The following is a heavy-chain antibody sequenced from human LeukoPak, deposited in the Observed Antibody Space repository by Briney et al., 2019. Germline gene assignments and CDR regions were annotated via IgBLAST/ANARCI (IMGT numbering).Heavy chain of an antibody. J-gene: IGHJ4*02. Sequence: SETLSLTCAVYGGSFSGYYWSWIRQPPGKGLEWIGEINHSGSTNYNPSLKSRVTISVDTSKNQFSLKLSSVTAADTAVYYCARGRIFMVRGVTKNYFDYWGQGTLVTVSS. CDR3: ARGRIFMVRGVTKNYFDY. D-gene: IGHD3-10*01. CDR2: INHSGST. CDR1: GGSFSGYY. V-gene: IGHV4-34*01.